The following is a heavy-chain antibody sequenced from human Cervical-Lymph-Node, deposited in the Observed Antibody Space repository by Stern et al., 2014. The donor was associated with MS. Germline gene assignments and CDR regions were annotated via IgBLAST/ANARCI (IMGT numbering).Heavy chain of an antibody. CDR1: GGSVSSGSRY. CDR2: ISYSGNP. J-gene: IGHJ4*02. Sequence: VQLLESGPGLVKPSQTLSLTCTVSGGSVSSGSRYWSWIRQHPGKGLEWIGYISYSGNPYYSPSLQSRLTISMDTSKNQFSLKLRSVTAADTAIYYCARVTEFLRFFYPDYWGQGTLVTVSS. V-gene: IGHV4-31*03. D-gene: IGHD3-3*01. CDR3: ARVTEFLRFFYPDY.